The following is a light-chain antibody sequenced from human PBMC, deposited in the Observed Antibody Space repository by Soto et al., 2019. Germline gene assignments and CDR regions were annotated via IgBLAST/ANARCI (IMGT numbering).Light chain of an antibody. CDR3: NSYAGSNIYV. Sequence: QSALTQPPSASGSPGQSVTISCTGTSSDVGGYNFVSWYQHHPGKAPKLIIYEVSKRPSGVPNRFSGSKSGNTASLTVSGLQAEDEADSYCNSYAGSNIYVFGSGTKLTVL. CDR1: SSDVGGYNF. J-gene: IGLJ1*01. V-gene: IGLV2-8*01. CDR2: EVS.